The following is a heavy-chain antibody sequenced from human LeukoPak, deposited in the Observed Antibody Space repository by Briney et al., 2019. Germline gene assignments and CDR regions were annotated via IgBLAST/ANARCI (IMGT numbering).Heavy chain of an antibody. D-gene: IGHD3-10*01. CDR1: GASRAPVSGYS. V-gene: IGHV4-34*01. CDR3: ARRGLLYGSGPILV. J-gene: IGHJ4*02. CDR2: FSHSGSP. Sequence: PSETLSLTCAMAGASRAPVSGYSWTWIRHSPGKGLEWIGEFSHSGSPIYNPSLAGGDTIYIDASKNKFSLRLGSMTAADTAVYYCARRGLLYGSGPILVWGQGTLVTVSS.